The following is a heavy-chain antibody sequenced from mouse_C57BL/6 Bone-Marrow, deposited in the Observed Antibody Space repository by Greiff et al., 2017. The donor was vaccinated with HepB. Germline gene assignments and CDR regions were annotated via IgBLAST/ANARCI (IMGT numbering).Heavy chain of an antibody. J-gene: IGHJ2*01. V-gene: IGHV1-80*01. CDR2: IYPGDGDT. Sequence: VQLVESGAELVKPGASVKISCKASGYAFSSYWMNWVKQRPGKGLEWIGQIYPGDGDTNYNGKFKGKATLTADKSSSTAYMQLSSLTSEDSAVYFCARPYYYGSSYDYWGQGTTLTVSS. CDR1: GYAFSSYW. CDR3: ARPYYYGSSYDY. D-gene: IGHD1-1*01.